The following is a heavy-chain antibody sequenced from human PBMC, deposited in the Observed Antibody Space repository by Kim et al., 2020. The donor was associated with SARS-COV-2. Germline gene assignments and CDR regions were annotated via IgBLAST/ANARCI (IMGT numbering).Heavy chain of an antibody. Sequence: GGSLRLSCSASGFTFSSYAMHWVRQAPGKGLEYVSAISSNGGSTYYADSVKGRFTISRDNSKNTLYLQMSSLRAEDTAVYYCVKDPLGIYDILTGYSLRYDYWGQGTLVTVSS. V-gene: IGHV3-64D*09. CDR3: VKDPLGIYDILTGYSLRYDY. D-gene: IGHD3-9*01. CDR2: ISSNGGST. CDR1: GFTFSSYA. J-gene: IGHJ4*02.